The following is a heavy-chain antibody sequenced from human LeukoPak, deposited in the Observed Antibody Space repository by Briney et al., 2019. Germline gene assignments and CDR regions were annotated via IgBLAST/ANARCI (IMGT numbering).Heavy chain of an antibody. CDR1: GDSIISSTW. J-gene: IGHJ5*02. CDR3: ARDMGDYLLRLTGFDP. Sequence: PSETLSLTCAVSGDSIISSTWWSWVRQPPGKGLEWIGEIYHSGSTNYNPSLKSRVTMSVDTSKNQFSLKLSSVTAADTAVYYCARDMGDYLLRLTGFDPWGQGTLVTVSS. D-gene: IGHD3-3*01. CDR2: IYHSGST. V-gene: IGHV4-4*02.